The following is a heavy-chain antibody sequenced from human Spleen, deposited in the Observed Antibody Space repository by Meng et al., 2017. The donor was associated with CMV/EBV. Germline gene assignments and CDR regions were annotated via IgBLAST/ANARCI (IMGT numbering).Heavy chain of an antibody. CDR2: IYWNDDK. J-gene: IGHJ2*01. CDR1: GFSLSTSGVG. Sequence: SGPTLVKPTQTLTLTCTFSGFSLSTSGVGVGWIRQPPGKALEWLALIYWNDDKRYSPSLKSRLTITKDTSKNQVVLTMTNMDPVDTATYYCAHIDVYYDFWSGYSNYWYFDLWGRGTLVTSPQ. V-gene: IGHV2-5*01. D-gene: IGHD3-3*01. CDR3: AHIDVYYDFWSGYSNYWYFDL.